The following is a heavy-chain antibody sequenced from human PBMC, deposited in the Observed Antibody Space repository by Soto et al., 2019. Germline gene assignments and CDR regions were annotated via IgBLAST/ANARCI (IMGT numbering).Heavy chain of an antibody. Sequence: ASVKVSCKASGGTFSSYAISWVRQAPGQGLEWMGGIIPIFGTANYAQKFQGRVTITADESTSTAYMELSSLRSEGTAVYYCARGSSYDSSGYYPDYYYGMDVWGQGTTVTVSS. D-gene: IGHD3-22*01. CDR2: IIPIFGTA. J-gene: IGHJ6*02. V-gene: IGHV1-69*13. CDR3: ARGSSYDSSGYYPDYYYGMDV. CDR1: GGTFSSYA.